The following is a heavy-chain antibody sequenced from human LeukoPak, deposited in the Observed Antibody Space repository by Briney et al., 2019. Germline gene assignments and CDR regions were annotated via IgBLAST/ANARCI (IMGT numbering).Heavy chain of an antibody. CDR3: ARVPNVTLEPTAANWFDP. D-gene: IGHD1-1*01. CDR1: GYTFTNYY. V-gene: IGHV1-46*01. Sequence: ASVKVSRKASGYTFTNYYIHWVRQAPGQGLEWMGMINPSGGDTSYTQKFQGRVTMTRDMSTSTVYMELSSLRFEDTAMYYCARVPNVTLEPTAANWFDPWGQGTLVTVSS. J-gene: IGHJ5*02. CDR2: INPSGGDT.